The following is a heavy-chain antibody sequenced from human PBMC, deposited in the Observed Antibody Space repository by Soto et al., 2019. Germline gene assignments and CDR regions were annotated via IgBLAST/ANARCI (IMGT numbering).Heavy chain of an antibody. CDR2: INHRGST. V-gene: IGHV4-34*01. CDR1: GGSFSGYY. Sequence: SETLSLTCAVYGGSFSGYYWSWIRQPPGKGLEWIGEINHRGSTNYNPSLKSRVTISVDTSKNQFSLKLSSVTAADTAVYYCARGSPTVTPYVVVVAATTNDAFDIWGQGTMVTVSS. J-gene: IGHJ3*02. CDR3: ARGSPTVTPYVVVVAATTNDAFDI. D-gene: IGHD2-15*01.